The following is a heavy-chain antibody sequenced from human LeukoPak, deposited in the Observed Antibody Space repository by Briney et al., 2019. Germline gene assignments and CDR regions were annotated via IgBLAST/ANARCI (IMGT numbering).Heavy chain of an antibody. CDR1: GYTLTELS. D-gene: IGHD3-22*01. Sequence: ASVNDSFKVSGYTLTELSMHWVRPAPGKGLEWMGGFDPEDGETIYAQKFQGRVTMTEDTSTETAYMELSSLRSEDTAVYYCATYYDSSGYTDVFDIWGEGTMVTVS. CDR3: ATYYDSSGYTDVFDI. V-gene: IGHV1-24*01. J-gene: IGHJ3*02. CDR2: FDPEDGET.